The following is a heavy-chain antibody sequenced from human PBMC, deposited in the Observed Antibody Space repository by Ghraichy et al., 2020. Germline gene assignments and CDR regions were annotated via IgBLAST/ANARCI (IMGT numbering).Heavy chain of an antibody. V-gene: IGHV3-7*01. Sequence: GESLNISCAASGFTFSGYWMSWVRQAPGKWLEWVANIKKDGSEKYYVDSVKGRFTISRDNAKNSLYLQMNSLRAEDTAVYYCARDLGSGWYFDYWGQGTLVTVSS. J-gene: IGHJ4*02. D-gene: IGHD6-19*01. CDR2: IKKDGSEK. CDR3: ARDLGSGWYFDY. CDR1: GFTFSGYW.